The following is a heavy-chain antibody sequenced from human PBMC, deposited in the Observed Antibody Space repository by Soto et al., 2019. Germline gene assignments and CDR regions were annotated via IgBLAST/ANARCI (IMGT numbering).Heavy chain of an antibody. V-gene: IGHV3-48*03. Sequence: GGSLRLSCAASGFTFSSYEMNWVRQAPGKGLEWISYIRSGGTTMYYADSVKGRFTISRDNAKNSLYLQMNSLTAEDTAVYYCAGRDGHNRRKAPYYYYYYGMNAWGQGTTVTVSS. CDR1: GFTFSSYE. CDR2: IRSGGTTM. D-gene: IGHD2-15*01. CDR3: AGRDGHNRRKAPYYYYYYGMNA. J-gene: IGHJ6*02.